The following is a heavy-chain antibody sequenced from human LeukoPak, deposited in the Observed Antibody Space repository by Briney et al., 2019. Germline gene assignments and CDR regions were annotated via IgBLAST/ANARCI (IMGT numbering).Heavy chain of an antibody. J-gene: IGHJ4*02. D-gene: IGHD6-13*01. V-gene: IGHV1-18*01. CDR2: ISAYNGDT. CDR3: AVRNRSSWSPFDF. Sequence: GASVKVSCKASGYTFTNYGISWVRQAPGQGLEWMGWISAYNGDTNYAQKFQGRVTMTTDTSTSTAYMELRSLRSDDTAVYYCAVRNRSSWSPFDFWGRGTIVTVSS. CDR1: GYTFTNYG.